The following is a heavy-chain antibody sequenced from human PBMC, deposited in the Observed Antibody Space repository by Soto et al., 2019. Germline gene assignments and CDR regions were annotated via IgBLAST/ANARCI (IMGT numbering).Heavy chain of an antibody. Sequence: QVQLVQSGAEVKKPGASVKVSCKASGYTFTSYGISWVRQAPGQGLEWMGWIRAYNGNTNYAQKLQGRVTMPTDTSTSTAYMDLTSLRADDTAVYYCARDTGGYDNFAYWGRGTLVTVSS. D-gene: IGHD5-12*01. V-gene: IGHV1-18*01. J-gene: IGHJ4*02. CDR3: ARDTGGYDNFAY. CDR2: IRAYNGNT. CDR1: GYTFTSYG.